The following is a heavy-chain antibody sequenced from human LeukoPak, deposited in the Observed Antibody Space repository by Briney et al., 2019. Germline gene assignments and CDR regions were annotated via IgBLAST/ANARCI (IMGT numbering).Heavy chain of an antibody. CDR2: ISSNGGST. J-gene: IGHJ4*02. CDR3: VKGQYYYGSGSYYTH. CDR1: GFTFSSYA. V-gene: IGHV3-64D*06. Sequence: GGSLRLSCSAFGFTFSSYAMHWVRQAPGKGLEYVSVISSNGGSTYYADSVKGRFTISRDNSKNTLYLQMSSLRAEDTAVYYCVKGQYYYGSGSYYTHWGQATLVTVSS. D-gene: IGHD3-10*01.